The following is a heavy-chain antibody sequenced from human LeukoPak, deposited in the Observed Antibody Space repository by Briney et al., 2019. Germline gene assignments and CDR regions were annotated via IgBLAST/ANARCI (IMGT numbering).Heavy chain of an antibody. CDR1: GFTFSSYA. Sequence: GRSLRLSCAASGFTFSSYAMHWVRQAPGKGLEWVAVISYDGSNKYYADSVKGRFAISRDNSKNTLYLQMNSLRAEDTAVYYCASEDFWSGYYTFDYWGQGTLVTVSS. J-gene: IGHJ4*02. V-gene: IGHV3-30*09. D-gene: IGHD3-3*01. CDR3: ASEDFWSGYYTFDY. CDR2: ISYDGSNK.